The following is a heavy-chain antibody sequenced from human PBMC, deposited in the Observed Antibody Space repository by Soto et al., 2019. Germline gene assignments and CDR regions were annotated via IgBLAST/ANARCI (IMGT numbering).Heavy chain of an antibody. CDR1: GGSRPSDX. D-gene: IGHD6-6*01. Sequence: LETMSLTCTVCGGSRPSDXWSWIQQPRGKGLEWVVYLSHRLIAKYNPSHGSRVTISLDTSKNQLSLSLRSVTAADTAIYFCVRDLNRPGDYWAYGTLVTVSS. J-gene: IGHJ4*01. CDR2: LSHRLIA. CDR3: VRDLNRPGDY. V-gene: IGHV4-59*01.